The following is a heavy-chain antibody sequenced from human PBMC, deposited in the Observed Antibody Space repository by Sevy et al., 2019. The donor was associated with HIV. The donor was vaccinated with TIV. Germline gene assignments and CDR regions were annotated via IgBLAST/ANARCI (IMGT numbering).Heavy chain of an antibody. CDR2: INPNSGAT. J-gene: IGHJ5*02. CDR3: AREDYYDASGGWVDP. CDR1: GYTFIDYY. V-gene: IGHV1-2*06. Sequence: VSVKVSCKASGYTFIDYYIHWVRQAPGQALEWMGRINPNSGATNYAQKFQDRVTMTRDMSISTSYMELRRLRSDDTAVYYCAREDYYDASGGWVDPWGQGTLVTVSS. D-gene: IGHD3-22*01.